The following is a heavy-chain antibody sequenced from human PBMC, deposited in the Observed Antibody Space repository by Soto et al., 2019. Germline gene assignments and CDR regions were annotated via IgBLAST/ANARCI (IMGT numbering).Heavy chain of an antibody. CDR3: ARDHVDTPMTNFDY. J-gene: IGHJ4*02. D-gene: IGHD5-18*01. CDR1: GYTFISYY. V-gene: IGHV1-46*01. Sequence: ASVTVSCKASGYTFISYYIHWVRQALGQGLEWMGLINPSDAYTDYAQKFQGRVTLTRDTSTSIVYMELSSLRSEDTAIYYCARDHVDTPMTNFDYWGQGTLVTVSS. CDR2: INPSDAYT.